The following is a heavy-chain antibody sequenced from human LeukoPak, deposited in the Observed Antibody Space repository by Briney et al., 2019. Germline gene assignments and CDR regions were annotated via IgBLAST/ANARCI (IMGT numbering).Heavy chain of an antibody. V-gene: IGHV4-39*01. D-gene: IGHD3-10*01. CDR2: NYSGST. CDR3: ARRSPNYYGSGSSVLDP. CDR1: GGSISSSSYY. J-gene: IGHJ5*02. Sequence: SETLSLTCTVSGGSISSSSYYWGWIRQPPGKGLEWIGSNYSGSTYYNPSLQSRLTISVDASKNQFSLRLSSVTAADTAVYYCARRSPNYYGSGSSVLDPWGQGTLVTVSS.